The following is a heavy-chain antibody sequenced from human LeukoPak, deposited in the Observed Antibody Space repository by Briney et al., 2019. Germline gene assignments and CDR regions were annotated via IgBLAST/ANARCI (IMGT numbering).Heavy chain of an antibody. J-gene: IGHJ4*02. CDR2: IYYSKNT. V-gene: IGHV4-39*01. D-gene: IGHD5-18*01. Sequence: SETLSLTCTVSGGSISSSSAYWGWIRQPPGKGLEWIGSIYYSKNTYYNPSLKSRVAISADTSKNQFSPTLGSVSATDTAVYYCVSPRGFSYGYFDYWGQGTLVTVSS. CDR3: VSPRGFSYGYFDY. CDR1: GGSISSSSAY.